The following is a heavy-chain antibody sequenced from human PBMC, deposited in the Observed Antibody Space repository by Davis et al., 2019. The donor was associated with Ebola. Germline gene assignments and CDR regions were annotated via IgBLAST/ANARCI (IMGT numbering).Heavy chain of an antibody. D-gene: IGHD2-2*01. Sequence: PGGSLRLSCAASGFTFSSYAMSWVRQAPGKGLEWIGEINHSGSTNYNPSLKSRVTISVDTSKNQFSLKLSSVTAADTAVYYCARKYQLLYYTYGMDVWGQGTTVTVSS. J-gene: IGHJ6*02. CDR3: ARKYQLLYYTYGMDV. CDR1: GFTFSSYA. CDR2: INHSGST. V-gene: IGHV4-34*01.